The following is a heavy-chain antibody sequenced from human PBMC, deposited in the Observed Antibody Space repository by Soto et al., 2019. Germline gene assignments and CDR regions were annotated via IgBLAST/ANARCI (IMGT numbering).Heavy chain of an antibody. CDR1: GFTFSSYG. CDR3: AREPIEDDYGAPGGAFDI. CDR2: IWYDGSNK. D-gene: IGHD4-17*01. J-gene: IGHJ3*02. V-gene: IGHV3-33*01. Sequence: GGSLRLSCAASGFTFSSYGMHWVRQAPGKGLEWVAVIWYDGSNKYYADSVKGRFTISRDNSKNTLYLQMNSLRAEDTAVYYCAREPIEDDYGAPGGAFDIWGQGTMVTVSS.